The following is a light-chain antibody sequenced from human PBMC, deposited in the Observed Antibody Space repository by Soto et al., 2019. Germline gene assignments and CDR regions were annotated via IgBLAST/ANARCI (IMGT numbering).Light chain of an antibody. V-gene: IGKV2-24*01. CDR2: QIS. CDR1: QSLIHTDGNTY. CDR3: MQDTHYTHK. Sequence: EILFTQTPLSSPVTLGQPASISCISSQSLIHTDGNTYLTWLQQRPGQPPRLLIYQISNRFSGVPDTFSGSGAGKDLTMTISRVEAADVGVYYCMQDTHYTHKFGQGTKVDIK. J-gene: IGKJ1*01.